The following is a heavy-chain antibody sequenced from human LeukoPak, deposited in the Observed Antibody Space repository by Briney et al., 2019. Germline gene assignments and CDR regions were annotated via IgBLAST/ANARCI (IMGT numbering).Heavy chain of an antibody. V-gene: IGHV3-30*18. J-gene: IGHJ4*02. CDR1: GFTFSSYG. CDR3: AKDDPTTVIMDY. Sequence: GGSLRLSCAASGFTFSSYGMHWVRQAPGKGLEWVAVISYDGSNKYYADSVKGRFTISRDNSKNTLYLQMNSLRAEDTAVYYCAKDDPTTVIMDYWGREPWSPSPQ. D-gene: IGHD4-11*01. CDR2: ISYDGSNK.